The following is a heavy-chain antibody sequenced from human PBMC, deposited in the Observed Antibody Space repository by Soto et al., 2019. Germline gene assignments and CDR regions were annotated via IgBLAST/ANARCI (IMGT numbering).Heavy chain of an antibody. CDR1: GGSFSGYY. CDR2: INHSGST. CDR3: ARTWGSGSYSIDY. Sequence: SETLSLTCAVYGGSFSGYYWSWIRQPPGKGLEWIGEINHSGSTNYNPSLKSRVTISVDTSKNQFSLKLSSVTAADTAVYYCARTWGSGSYSIDYWGQGTLVTVSS. V-gene: IGHV4-34*01. J-gene: IGHJ4*02. D-gene: IGHD3-10*01.